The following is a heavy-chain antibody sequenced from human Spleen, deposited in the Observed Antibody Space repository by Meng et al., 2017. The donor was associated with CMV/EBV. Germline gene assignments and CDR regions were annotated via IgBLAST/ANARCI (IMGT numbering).Heavy chain of an antibody. CDR2: IKHDGSEE. J-gene: IGHJ6*02. CDR1: GFTFSNYW. D-gene: IGHD3-10*01. V-gene: IGHV3-7*01. CDR3: ARDRFIKPKFSFYYAMDV. Sequence: GESLKISCAASGFTFSNYWMTWVRQAPGKGLELVANIKHDGSEEYYVDSVKDRFTISRDNANNSLYLQMNSLRADDTAMYYCARDRFIKPKFSFYYAMDVWGHGTTVTVSS.